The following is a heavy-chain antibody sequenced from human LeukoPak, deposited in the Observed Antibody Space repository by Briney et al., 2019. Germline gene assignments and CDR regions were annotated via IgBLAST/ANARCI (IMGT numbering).Heavy chain of an antibody. CDR1: GFTFRSYG. J-gene: IGHJ4*02. CDR3: ARAISGSEGGDVDY. Sequence: GGSLRLSCAASGFTFRSYGMNWVRQAPGKGLEWVSSISSISTYIYYSDSVRGRFTISRDNDKTSMYLQMDSLRGEDTAVYYCARAISGSEGGDVDYWGQATLVTVSS. CDR2: ISSISTYI. V-gene: IGHV3-21*01. D-gene: IGHD1-26*01.